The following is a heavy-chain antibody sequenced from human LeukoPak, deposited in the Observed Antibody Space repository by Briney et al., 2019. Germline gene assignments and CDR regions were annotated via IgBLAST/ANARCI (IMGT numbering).Heavy chain of an antibody. CDR3: ARSLYYGSGRWFGP. J-gene: IGHJ5*02. V-gene: IGHV3-7*01. CDR2: IKQDGSEK. Sequence: VGSPRLSCAASVFTFSSDWMSWGRQAPGKGLGWVAHIKQDGSEKYYVDSVKGRFTISRDNAKNSLYLQMNSLRAEDTAVYYCARSLYYGSGRWFGPWGQGTLVTVSS. D-gene: IGHD3-10*01. CDR1: VFTFSSDW.